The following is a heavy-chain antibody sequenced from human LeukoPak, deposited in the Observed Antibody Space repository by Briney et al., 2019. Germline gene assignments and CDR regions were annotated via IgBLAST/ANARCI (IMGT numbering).Heavy chain of an antibody. CDR1: GFTVSSNY. Sequence: TGGSLRLSCAASGFTVSSNYMSWVRQAPGKGLEWVSVIYSGGSKYYADSVKGRFTISRDNSKNTLYLQMNSLRAEDTAVYYCARAGDPLTLDYWGQGTLVTVSS. J-gene: IGHJ4*02. D-gene: IGHD4/OR15-4a*01. CDR2: IYSGGSK. V-gene: IGHV3-53*01. CDR3: ARAGDPLTLDY.